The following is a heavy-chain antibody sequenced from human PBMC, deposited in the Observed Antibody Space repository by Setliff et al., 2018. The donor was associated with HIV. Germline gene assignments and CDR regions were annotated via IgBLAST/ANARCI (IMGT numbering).Heavy chain of an antibody. J-gene: IGHJ4*02. CDR3: VNPSGAMGDFDS. CDR2: IYYHGST. Sequence: SETLSLTCAVSGYSISSGYYWGWIWQPPGKGLEWIGTIYYHGSTYYNPSLKSRVTISIDTSKNQFSLQLTSVTAADTAVYYCVNPSGAMGDFDSWGQGTLVTVSS. D-gene: IGHD3-16*01. CDR1: GYSISSGYY. V-gene: IGHV4-38-2*01.